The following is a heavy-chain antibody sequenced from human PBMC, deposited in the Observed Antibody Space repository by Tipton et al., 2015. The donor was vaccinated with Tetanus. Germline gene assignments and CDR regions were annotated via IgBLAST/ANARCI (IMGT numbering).Heavy chain of an antibody. CDR2: IYYSGST. J-gene: IGHJ4*02. D-gene: IGHD2-15*01. CDR1: GGSISSSSYY. Sequence: TLSLTCTVSGGSISSSSYYWGWIRQPPGKGLEWIGSIYYSGSTYYNPSLKSRVTISVDTSKNQFSLKLSSVTAADTAVYYCARQRLGYCSGGSCPSDYWGQGTLVTVSS. CDR3: ARQRLGYCSGGSCPSDY. V-gene: IGHV4-39*01.